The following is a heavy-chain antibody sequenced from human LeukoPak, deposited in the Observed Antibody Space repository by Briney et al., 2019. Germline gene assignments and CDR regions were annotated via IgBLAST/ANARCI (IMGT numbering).Heavy chain of an antibody. Sequence: PSETLSLTCTVSGGSVSSGSYYWSWIRQPPGKGLEWIGYIYYSGSTNCNPSLKSRVTISVDTSKNQFSLRLSSVTAADTAVCYCARAMGYYGSGSYYNVLDYWGQGTLVTVSS. CDR1: GGSVSSGSYY. CDR3: ARAMGYYGSGSYYNVLDY. CDR2: IYYSGST. D-gene: IGHD3-10*01. V-gene: IGHV4-61*01. J-gene: IGHJ4*02.